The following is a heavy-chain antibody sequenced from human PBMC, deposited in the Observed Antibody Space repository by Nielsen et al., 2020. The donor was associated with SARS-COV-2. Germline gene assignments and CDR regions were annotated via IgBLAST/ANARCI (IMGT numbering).Heavy chain of an antibody. CDR3: VRENGHFDY. V-gene: IGHV3-48*03. CDR1: GFTFRGYE. Sequence: GGSLRLSCVASGFTFRGYEMNWVRQAPGEGLEWVSYISSDATTIFYVDSVKGRFIMSRDNARNSLYLQMNSLRVEDTAIYYCVRENGHFDYWGQGALVTVSS. CDR2: ISSDATTI. J-gene: IGHJ4*02. D-gene: IGHD2-8*01.